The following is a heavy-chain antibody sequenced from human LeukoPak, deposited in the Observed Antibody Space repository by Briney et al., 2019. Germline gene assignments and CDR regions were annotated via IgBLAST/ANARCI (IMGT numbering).Heavy chain of an antibody. CDR1: GFTFSSYW. Sequence: GGSLRLSCAASGFTFSSYWMSWVRQAPGKGLEWVANIKQDGSEKYYVDSVKGRFTISRDNAKNSLYLQMNSLRAEDTAVYYCAKGYDFWSGNGMDVWGQGTTVTVSS. J-gene: IGHJ6*02. CDR2: IKQDGSEK. D-gene: IGHD3-3*01. V-gene: IGHV3-7*01. CDR3: AKGYDFWSGNGMDV.